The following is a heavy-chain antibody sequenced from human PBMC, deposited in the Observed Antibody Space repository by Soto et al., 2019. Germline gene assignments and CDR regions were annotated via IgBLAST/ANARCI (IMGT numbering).Heavy chain of an antibody. CDR3: ARGIVYGGTCLDS. Sequence: QVQLQQWGAGLLKPSETLSLTCAVYGGSFSDYYWSWIRQSPGTGLEWIGEVNHGGSANYIPSLKSRITISVDTSKNQFSLKLNSVTAADTAVYYCARGIVYGGTCLDSWGQGTLVTVSS. CDR2: VNHGGSA. CDR1: GGSFSDYY. J-gene: IGHJ4*02. D-gene: IGHD4-17*01. V-gene: IGHV4-34*02.